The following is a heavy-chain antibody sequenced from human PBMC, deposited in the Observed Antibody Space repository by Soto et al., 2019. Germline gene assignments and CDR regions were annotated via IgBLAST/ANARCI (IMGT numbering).Heavy chain of an antibody. J-gene: IGHJ4*02. D-gene: IGHD2-2*02. CDR1: GFTFSSYA. CDR3: AKVGGVCSGTSCYTGHYRPFDY. Sequence: GGSLRLSCAASGFTFSSYAMSWVRQAPGKGLEWVSAISGSGGSTYYADSVKGRFTISRDNSKNTLYLLMNSLRGEDTAVYYCAKVGGVCSGTSCYTGHYRPFDYWGPGTLVTVSS. V-gene: IGHV3-23*01. CDR2: ISGSGGST.